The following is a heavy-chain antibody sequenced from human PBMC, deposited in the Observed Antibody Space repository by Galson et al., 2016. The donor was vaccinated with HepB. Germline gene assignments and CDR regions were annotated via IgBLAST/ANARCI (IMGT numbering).Heavy chain of an antibody. Sequence: ETLSLTCTVSGGSVSSGSYYWSWIRQPPGKGLEWIGYIYYNGSTNYNPSLKSRLTISLDTSKDQFSLKLSSVTAADTAVYYCARAERYCSGGSCYSGKYYYYGMDVWGQGTTVTVSS. J-gene: IGHJ6*02. V-gene: IGHV4-61*01. CDR2: IYYNGST. CDR3: ARAERYCSGGSCYSGKYYYYGMDV. D-gene: IGHD2-15*01. CDR1: GGSVSSGSYY.